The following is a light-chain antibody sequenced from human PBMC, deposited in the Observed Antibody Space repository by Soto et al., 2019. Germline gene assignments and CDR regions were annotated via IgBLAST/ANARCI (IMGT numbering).Light chain of an antibody. V-gene: IGKV1-5*03. CDR1: QALSGW. J-gene: IGKJ1*01. CDR3: QHYTSYFGA. CDR2: EAS. Sequence: DFQMTQFPSTLSASVGDRVTITCRASQALSGWLAWYQQKPGKAPKLLIYEASTLDSGVPSRFSGSGSGTEFTLTISSLQPDDFATYYCQHYTSYFGAFGQGTKVEIK.